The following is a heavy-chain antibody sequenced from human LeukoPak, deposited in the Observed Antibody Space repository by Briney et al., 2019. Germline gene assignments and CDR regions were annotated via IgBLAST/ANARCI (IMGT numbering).Heavy chain of an antibody. J-gene: IGHJ5*02. CDR3: ARTTYGSGSYYINWFDP. D-gene: IGHD3-10*01. V-gene: IGHV3-21*01. CDR2: ISSSSSYI. CDR1: GFFFSSYS. Sequence: PGGSLRLSCAASGFFFSSYSMNWVRQAPGKGLEWVSSISSSSSYIYYADSVKGRFTISRDNAKNSLYLQMNSLRAEDTAVYYCARTTYGSGSYYINWFDPWGQGTLVTVSS.